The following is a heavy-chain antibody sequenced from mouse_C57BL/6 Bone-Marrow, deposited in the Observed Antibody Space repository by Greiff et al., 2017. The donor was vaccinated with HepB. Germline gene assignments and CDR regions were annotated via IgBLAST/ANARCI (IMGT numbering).Heavy chain of an antibody. CDR3: ARDQEDYDYAYAIDY. V-gene: IGHV5-4*01. Sequence: EVKLVESGGGLVKPGGSLKLSCAASGFTFSSYAMSWVRQTPEKRLEWVATISDGGSYTYYPDNVKGRFTISRDNAKNNLYLQMSHLKTEDTAMYYCARDQEDYDYAYAIDYWGQGASVTASS. CDR2: ISDGGSYT. CDR1: GFTFSSYA. J-gene: IGHJ4*01. D-gene: IGHD2-4*01.